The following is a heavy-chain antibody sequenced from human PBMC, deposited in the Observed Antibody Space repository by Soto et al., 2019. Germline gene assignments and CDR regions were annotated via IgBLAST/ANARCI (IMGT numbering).Heavy chain of an antibody. CDR3: ARPPGAYSSSPKYFQH. J-gene: IGHJ1*01. CDR1: GYTFTGYY. D-gene: IGHD6-6*01. V-gene: IGHV1-2*02. CDR2: INPNSGGT. Sequence: VASVKVSCKASGYTFTGYYMHWVRQAPGQGLEWMGWINPNSGGTNYAQKFQGRVTMTRDTSISTAYMELSRLRSDDTAVYYCARPPGAYSSSPKYFQHWGQGTLVTVSS.